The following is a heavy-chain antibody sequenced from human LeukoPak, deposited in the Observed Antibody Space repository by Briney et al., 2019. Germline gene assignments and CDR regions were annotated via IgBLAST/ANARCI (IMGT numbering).Heavy chain of an antibody. CDR2: IYYNGIT. CDR1: GGPIFSGDYY. CDR3: ARGDYNDGAGYLDH. D-gene: IGHD3-22*01. Sequence: SETLSLTCTVPGGPIFSGDYYWNWIRQPPGKGLEWIGYIYYNGITYYNPSLESRVTISVDTSKNQFSLKLSSVTAADTAVYYCARGDYNDGAGYLDHWGQGTLVPVSS. V-gene: IGHV4-30-4*01. J-gene: IGHJ5*02.